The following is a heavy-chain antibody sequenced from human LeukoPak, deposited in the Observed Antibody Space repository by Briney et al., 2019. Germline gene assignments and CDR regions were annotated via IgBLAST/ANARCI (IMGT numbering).Heavy chain of an antibody. CDR3: ARDRFGRTTHFDY. J-gene: IGHJ4*02. CDR2: IYYSGST. CDR1: GDXVSGYY. Sequence: SETLSLTCTVSGDXVSGYYCSWIRQPPGKGLEWIGYIYYSGSTNYNPSLKSRVTMSVDTSKNQFSLRLTSVTAADTAVYYCARDRFGRTTHFDYWGQGALVTVSS. D-gene: IGHD3-10*01. V-gene: IGHV4-59*02.